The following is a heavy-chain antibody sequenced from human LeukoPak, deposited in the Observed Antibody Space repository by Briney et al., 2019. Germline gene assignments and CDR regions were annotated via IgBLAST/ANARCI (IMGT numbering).Heavy chain of an antibody. D-gene: IGHD5-12*01. Sequence: GASVTVSCKASGYTFTSDGISWARQAPGQGLEWMGWISAYNGNTNYAQKLQGRVTMTTDTSTSTAYMELRSLRSDDTAVYYCAREIYSGKPGYRYWGQGTLVTVSS. CDR1: GYTFTSDG. CDR2: ISAYNGNT. J-gene: IGHJ4*02. V-gene: IGHV1-18*01. CDR3: AREIYSGKPGYRY.